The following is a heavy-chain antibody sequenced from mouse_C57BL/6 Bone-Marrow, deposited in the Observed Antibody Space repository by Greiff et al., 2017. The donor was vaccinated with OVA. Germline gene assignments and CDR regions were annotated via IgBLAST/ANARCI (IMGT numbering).Heavy chain of an antibody. Sequence: EVQGVESGGDLVKPGGSLKLSCAASGFTFSSYGMSWVRQTPDKRLEWVATISSGGSYTYYPDSVKGRFTISRDNAKNTLYLQMSSLKSEDTAMYYCARQVRSYAMDYWGQGTSVTVSS. CDR3: ARQVRSYAMDY. D-gene: IGHD1-1*01. V-gene: IGHV5-6*01. CDR1: GFTFSSYG. CDR2: ISSGGSYT. J-gene: IGHJ4*01.